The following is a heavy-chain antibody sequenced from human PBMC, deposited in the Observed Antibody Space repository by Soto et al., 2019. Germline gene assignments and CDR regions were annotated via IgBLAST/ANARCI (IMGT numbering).Heavy chain of an antibody. CDR3: ARKAWVRFDY. J-gene: IGHJ4*02. CDR2: VFHTGDT. Sequence: SETLSLTCAVSGDSISSSVWWTWVRQPPGKGLEWIGEVFHTGDTYFNPSLRSRVAMSVDKSTNEFSLKVTSVTAADTAIYYCARKAWVRFDYWGQGALVTVSS. V-gene: IGHV4-4*02. D-gene: IGHD7-27*01. CDR1: GDSISSSVW.